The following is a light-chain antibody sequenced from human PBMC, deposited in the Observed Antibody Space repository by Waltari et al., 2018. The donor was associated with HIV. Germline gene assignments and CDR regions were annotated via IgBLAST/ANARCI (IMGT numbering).Light chain of an antibody. V-gene: IGKV3-20*01. CDR3: LHYGVSVWT. CDR1: QPVINNN. J-gene: IGKJ1*01. CDR2: AAS. Sequence: FTPSPHALSFSPGDRATLSCRASQPVINNNLAWYQQTPGRTPILLIYAASKRATGIPDRFSGSGSGSDFTLTISGLDPEDFAIYYCLHYGVSVWTFGQG.